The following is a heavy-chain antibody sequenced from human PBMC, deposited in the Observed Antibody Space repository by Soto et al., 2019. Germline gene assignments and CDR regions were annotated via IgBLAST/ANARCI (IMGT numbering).Heavy chain of an antibody. Sequence: PCGSMNLSCAASGFTFSISWMHWVCQVPGKGLVWVSRISSDGSTTTYADSVKGRFTISRDNAKNMVYLQMNSLRAEDTAVYYCARIEYSWGQGTMVTVSS. CDR2: ISSDGSTT. CDR3: ARIEYS. J-gene: IGHJ3*01. V-gene: IGHV3-74*01. CDR1: GFTFSISW. D-gene: IGHD6-6*01.